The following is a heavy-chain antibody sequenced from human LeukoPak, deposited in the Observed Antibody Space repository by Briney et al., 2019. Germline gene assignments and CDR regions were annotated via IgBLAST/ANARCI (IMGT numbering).Heavy chain of an antibody. CDR1: GGSISSYY. CDR3: ARNYGPHYDFWSGTYYYYMDV. J-gene: IGHJ6*03. Sequence: SETLSLTSTVSGGSISSYYWSWIRQPPGKGLEWIGRIYTSGSTNYNPSLKSRVTISVDTSKNQFSLKLSSVTAADTAVYYCARNYGPHYDFWSGTYYYYMDVWGKGTTVTVSS. D-gene: IGHD3-3*01. V-gene: IGHV4-4*08. CDR2: IYTSGST.